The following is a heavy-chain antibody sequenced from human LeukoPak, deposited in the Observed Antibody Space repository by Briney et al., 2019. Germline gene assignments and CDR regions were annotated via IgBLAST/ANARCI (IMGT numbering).Heavy chain of an antibody. CDR1: GFPFSNHA. J-gene: IGHJ5*02. CDR3: VREAGYCASVCLKSNWFDP. Sequence: GGSLRLSCAASGFPFSNHAMSWVRQPPGKGLEWVAAISNGNTYYADSVRGRFAISRDDSKNMVYLQMNSLRDEDTALYYCVREAGYCASVCLKSNWFDPWRQGTQVTVSS. CDR2: ISNGNT. V-gene: IGHV3-23*01. D-gene: IGHD2-15*01.